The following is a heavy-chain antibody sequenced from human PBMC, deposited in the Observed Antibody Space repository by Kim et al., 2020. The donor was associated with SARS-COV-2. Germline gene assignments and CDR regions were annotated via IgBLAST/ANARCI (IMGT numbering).Heavy chain of an antibody. D-gene: IGHD2-15*01. CDR3: ARGEGGSCSWFDP. Sequence: SETLSLTCAVSGGSISSSNWWSWVRQPPGKGLEWIGEIYHSGSTNYNPSLKSRVTISVDKSKNQFSLKLSSVTAADTAVYYCARGEGGSCSWFDPWGQGTLVTVSS. V-gene: IGHV4-4*02. J-gene: IGHJ5*02. CDR1: GGSISSSNW. CDR2: IYHSGST.